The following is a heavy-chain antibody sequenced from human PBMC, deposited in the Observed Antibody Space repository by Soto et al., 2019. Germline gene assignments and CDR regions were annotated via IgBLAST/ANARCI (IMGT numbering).Heavy chain of an antibody. V-gene: IGHV3-23*01. D-gene: IGHD5-18*01. J-gene: IGHJ2*01. CDR2: ISGSGGST. CDR3: ATSPVRGYSYGSGSFDL. CDR1: GFTFSSYA. Sequence: EVQLLESGGGLVQPGGSLRLSCAASGFTFSSYAMSWVRQAPGKGLEWVSAISGSGGSTYYADSVKGRFTISRDNSKNTLYLQMNSLRAEDTAVYYCATSPVRGYSYGSGSFDLWGRGTLVTVSS.